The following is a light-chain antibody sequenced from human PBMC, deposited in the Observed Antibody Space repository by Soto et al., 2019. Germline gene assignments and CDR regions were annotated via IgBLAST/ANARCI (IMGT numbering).Light chain of an antibody. CDR1: QSINSW. CDR3: RQHDSYPIT. Sequence: DIEITQTPSTLSASVGDRVTITCRASQSINSWLAWYQQKPGKAPNLLIYKASTLGSGVPSRFSGSGSGTEFTLTINSLQPDDFATYYCRQHDSYPITFGQVARLAIK. CDR2: KAS. J-gene: IGKJ5*01. V-gene: IGKV1-5*03.